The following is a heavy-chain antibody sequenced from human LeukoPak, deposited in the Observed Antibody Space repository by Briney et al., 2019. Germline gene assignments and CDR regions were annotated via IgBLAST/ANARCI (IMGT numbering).Heavy chain of an antibody. Sequence: SVKVSCKASGGTFSSYAISWVRQAPGQGLEWMGGIIPIFGTANYAQKFQGRVTITTDESTSTAYMELSSLRSDDTAVYYCARDIAAAGTDGGYWGQGTLVTVSS. CDR3: ARDIAAAGTDGGY. CDR1: GGTFSSYA. D-gene: IGHD6-13*01. V-gene: IGHV1-69*05. J-gene: IGHJ4*02. CDR2: IIPIFGTA.